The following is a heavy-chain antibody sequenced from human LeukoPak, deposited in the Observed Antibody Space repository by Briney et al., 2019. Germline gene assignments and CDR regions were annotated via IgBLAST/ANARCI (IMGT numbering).Heavy chain of an antibody. J-gene: IGHJ4*02. Sequence: GASVKVSCKASGYTFTSYYMHWVRQAPGQGLEWMGIINPSGGSTSYAQKFQGRVTMTRDTSTSTVCMELSSLRSEDTAVYYCARRMAVAGTTLGFDYWGQGTLVTVSS. CDR1: GYTFTSYY. CDR2: INPSGGST. D-gene: IGHD6-19*01. CDR3: ARRMAVAGTTLGFDY. V-gene: IGHV1-46*01.